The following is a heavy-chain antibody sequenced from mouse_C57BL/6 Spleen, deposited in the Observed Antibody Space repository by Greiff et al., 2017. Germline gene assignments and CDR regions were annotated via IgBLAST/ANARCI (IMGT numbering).Heavy chain of an antibody. Sequence: QVQLQQPGAELVKPGASVKLSCKASGYTFTSYWMHWVKQRPGQGLEWIGMIHPNSGSTNYNEKLKSKATLTVDKSSSTAYMQLSSLTSEDSAVXDCSISYYCSSYYFDYWGQGTTLTVSS. CDR1: GYTFTSYW. CDR3: SISYYCSSYYFDY. D-gene: IGHD1-1*01. CDR2: IHPNSGST. J-gene: IGHJ2*01. V-gene: IGHV1-64*01.